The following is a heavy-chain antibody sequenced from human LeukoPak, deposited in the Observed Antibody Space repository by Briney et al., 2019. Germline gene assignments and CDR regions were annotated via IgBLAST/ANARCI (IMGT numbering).Heavy chain of an antibody. Sequence: ETSVKVSCKASGYTFTSYDINWVRQATGQGLEWMGWMNPNSGNTGYVQKFQGRVTMTRNTSISTAYMELSSLRSEDTAVYFCARGGVGTDFDYWGQGTLVTVSS. CDR2: MNPNSGNT. D-gene: IGHD4-23*01. CDR3: ARGGVGTDFDY. V-gene: IGHV1-8*01. CDR1: GYTFTSYD. J-gene: IGHJ4*02.